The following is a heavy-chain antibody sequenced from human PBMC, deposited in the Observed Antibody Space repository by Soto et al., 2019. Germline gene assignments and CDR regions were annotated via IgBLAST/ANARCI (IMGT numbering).Heavy chain of an antibody. J-gene: IGHJ6*02. CDR1: GFTFNDYA. CDR3: AKALQYSSSRDYFYYGMGV. D-gene: IGHD6-6*01. CDR2: ISGGLGSA. V-gene: IGHV3-23*01. Sequence: GGSLRLSCAVSGFTFNDYAMSWVRQAPGKGLEWVSTISGGLGSAYYADSVKGRFTISRDTSKNTLYLQMNSLRADDTAVFYCAKALQYSSSRDYFYYGMGVWGQGTTVTVSS.